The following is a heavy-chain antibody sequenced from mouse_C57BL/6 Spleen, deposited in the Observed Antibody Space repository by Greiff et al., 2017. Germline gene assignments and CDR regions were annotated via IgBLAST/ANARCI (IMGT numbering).Heavy chain of an antibody. V-gene: IGHV1-26*01. D-gene: IGHD2-1*01. CDR1: GYTFTDYY. CDR3: ANGNYYFDY. CDR2: INPNNGGT. Sequence: VQLQQSGPELVKPGASVKISCKASGYTFTDYYMNWVKQSHGKSLEWIGDINPNNGGTSYNQKFKGKATLTVDKSSSTAYMELRSLTSEDSAVYDCANGNYYFDYGGQGTTLTVSS. J-gene: IGHJ2*01.